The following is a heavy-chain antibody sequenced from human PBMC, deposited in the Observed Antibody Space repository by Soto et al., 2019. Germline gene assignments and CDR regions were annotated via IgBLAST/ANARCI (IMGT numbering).Heavy chain of an antibody. V-gene: IGHV3-7*01. D-gene: IGHD2-2*01. J-gene: IGHJ4*02. CDR3: TTAICAPFKKYDY. CDR2: IKEDASEK. CDR1: GFTCSNYW. Sequence: EVQLVESGGDLVQPGGSLSLSCVASGFTCSNYWMNWVRKAPGMGLEWVAGIKEDASEKNYVDSVKGRLSISRDNDKPSLLLQLNSLRPEDAAGYWCTTAICAPFKKYDYWCQGTGVTVSS.